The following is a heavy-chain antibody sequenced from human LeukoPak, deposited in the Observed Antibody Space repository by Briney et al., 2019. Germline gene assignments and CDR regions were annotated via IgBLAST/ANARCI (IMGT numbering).Heavy chain of an antibody. CDR3: ARGPSGWYFDY. D-gene: IGHD6-19*01. CDR2: INPNSVGT. V-gene: IGHV1-2*02. Sequence: ASVKVSCKASGYTFTDYYMHWVRQAPGQGLEWMGWINPNSVGTNYAQKFQGRVTMTRDTSITTAYMELSRLRSDDTAAYYCARGPSGWYFDYWGQGTLVTVSS. CDR1: GYTFTDYY. J-gene: IGHJ4*02.